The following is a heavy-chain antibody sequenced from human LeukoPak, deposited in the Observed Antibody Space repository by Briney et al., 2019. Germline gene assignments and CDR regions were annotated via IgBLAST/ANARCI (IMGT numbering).Heavy chain of an antibody. D-gene: IGHD3-10*01. V-gene: IGHV1-18*01. Sequence: ASVKVPCKAAGGTFSSYAISWVRQAPGQGLEWMGWISAYNGNTNYAQKLQGRVTMTTDTSTSTAYMELRSLRSDDTAVYYCARGMVRGVIGRFDPWGQGALVTVSS. CDR1: GGTFSSYA. CDR2: ISAYNGNT. CDR3: ARGMVRGVIGRFDP. J-gene: IGHJ5*02.